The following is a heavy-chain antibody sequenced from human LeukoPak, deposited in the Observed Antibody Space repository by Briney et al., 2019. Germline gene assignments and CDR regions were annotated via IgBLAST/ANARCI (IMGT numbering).Heavy chain of an antibody. J-gene: IGHJ4*02. D-gene: IGHD3-10*01. CDR1: GYTLTELS. V-gene: IGHV1-24*01. CDR2: FDPEDGET. CDR3: AAPSYGSGSYHAYGY. Sequence: ASVKVSCKVSGYTLTELSMHWVRQAPGKGLEWMGGFDPEDGETIYAQKFQGRVTMTEDTSTDTAYMELSSLRSEDTAVYYCAAPSYGSGSYHAYGYWGQGTLVTVSS.